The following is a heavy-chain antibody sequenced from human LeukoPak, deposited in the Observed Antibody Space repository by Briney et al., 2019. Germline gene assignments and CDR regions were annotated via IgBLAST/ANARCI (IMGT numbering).Heavy chain of an antibody. CDR2: VKSKGYNYAT. CDR3: ATLGETSGWYPDH. Sequence: GGSLRLSCAASGFTVSGSAMHWVRQASGKGLEWLGRVKSKGYNYATAYGASVKDRFIISRDDSKSTAYLQMSSLKSEDTAVYYCATLGETSGWYPDHWGQGTLVTVSS. J-gene: IGHJ4*02. CDR1: GFTVSGSA. V-gene: IGHV3-73*01. D-gene: IGHD6-19*01.